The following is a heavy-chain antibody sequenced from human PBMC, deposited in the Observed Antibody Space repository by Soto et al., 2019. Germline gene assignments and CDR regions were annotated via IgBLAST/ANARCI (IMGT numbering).Heavy chain of an antibody. CDR2: ISYGGSNK. CDR3: AKDNCISTSCYRLYNWFDP. D-gene: IGHD2-2*01. V-gene: IGHV3-30*18. CDR1: GFTFSSYG. J-gene: IGHJ5*02. Sequence: QVQLVESGGGVVQPGRSLRLSCAASGFTFSSYGMHWVRQAPGKGLEWVAVISYGGSNKYYADSVKGRFTISRDNSKNTLYLIMNNLRAEDTAVYYCAKDNCISTSCYRLYNWFDPWGQGTLVTVSS.